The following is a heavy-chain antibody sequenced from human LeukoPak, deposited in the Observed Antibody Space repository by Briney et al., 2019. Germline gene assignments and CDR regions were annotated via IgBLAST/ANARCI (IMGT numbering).Heavy chain of an antibody. CDR1: GGTFSSYA. CDR2: IIPIFGTA. CDR3: ARGGSRGSYSDFDY. V-gene: IGHV1-69*05. D-gene: IGHD1-26*01. J-gene: IGHJ4*02. Sequence: SVKVSCKASGGTFSSYAISWVRQAPGQELEWMGGIIPIFGTANYAQKFQGRVTITTDESTSTAYMELSSLRSEDTAVYYCARGGSRGSYSDFDYWGQGTLVTVSS.